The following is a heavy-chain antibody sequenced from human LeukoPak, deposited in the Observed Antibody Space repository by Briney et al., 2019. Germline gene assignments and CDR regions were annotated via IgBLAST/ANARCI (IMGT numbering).Heavy chain of an antibody. CDR2: ISASGGST. CDR1: GFTLSSYA. CDR3: AKVMKGSERLTMVRGVIIKTAGLYYMDV. J-gene: IGHJ6*03. D-gene: IGHD3-10*01. V-gene: IGHV3-23*01. Sequence: GGSLRLSCAASGFTLSSYAMSWVRQAPGKGLEWVSSISASGGSTNYADSVKGRFTISRDNSKNTVYLQMNSLRAEDTAVYYCAKVMKGSERLTMVRGVIIKTAGLYYMDVWGKGTTVAVSS.